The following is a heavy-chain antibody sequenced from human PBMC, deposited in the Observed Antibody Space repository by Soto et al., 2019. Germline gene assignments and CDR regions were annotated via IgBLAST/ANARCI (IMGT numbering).Heavy chain of an antibody. CDR1: GFTLSGVD. J-gene: IGHJ4*02. CDR2: MSYDGRNQ. Sequence: QVQVVESGGGVVQPGTSLRLSCSASGFTLSGVDVQWVRQAPGKGLEWVAVMSYDGRNQYYADSVKGRFTVSRDSSKSTLYLQMNSLRTEDAAAYYCAKGGWYTSSSSSDCLGQGTLVTVSS. D-gene: IGHD6-6*01. V-gene: IGHV3-30*18. CDR3: AKGGWYTSSSSSDC.